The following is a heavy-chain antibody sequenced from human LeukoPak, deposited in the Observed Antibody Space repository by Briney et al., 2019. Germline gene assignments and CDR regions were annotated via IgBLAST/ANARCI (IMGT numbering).Heavy chain of an antibody. D-gene: IGHD5-24*01. Sequence: ASVKVSCKASGGTFSSYAISWVRQAPGQGLEWMGIINPSGGSTSYAQKFQGRVTMTRDTSTSTVYMELSSLRSEDTAVYYCARAVRWLQFDYWGQGTLVTVSS. J-gene: IGHJ4*02. CDR3: ARAVRWLQFDY. CDR2: INPSGGST. CDR1: GGTFSSYA. V-gene: IGHV1-46*01.